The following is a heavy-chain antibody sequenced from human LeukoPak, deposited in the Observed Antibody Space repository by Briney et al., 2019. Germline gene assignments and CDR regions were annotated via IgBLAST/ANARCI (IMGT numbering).Heavy chain of an antibody. Sequence: GGSLRLSCAASGFTFSSYSMNWVRQVPGKGLEWVSFISSSSSYIYYTDSVKGRFTISRDNAKNSLYLQLNSLRAEDTTLYYCARGEWSSSPFDYWGQGTLVTVSS. CDR2: ISSSSSYI. D-gene: IGHD6-6*01. CDR1: GFTFSSYS. J-gene: IGHJ4*02. CDR3: ARGEWSSSPFDY. V-gene: IGHV3-21*01.